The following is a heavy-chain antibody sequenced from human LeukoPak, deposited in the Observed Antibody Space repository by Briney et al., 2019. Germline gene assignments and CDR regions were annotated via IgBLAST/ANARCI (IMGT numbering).Heavy chain of an antibody. J-gene: IGHJ4*02. CDR1: GGTFSSYA. CDR3: ARTYYYDSSGYYYPFGY. CDR2: IIPIFGTA. V-gene: IGHV1-69*13. D-gene: IGHD3-22*01. Sequence: ASVKVSRKASGGTFSSYAISWVRQAPGQGLEWMGGIIPIFGTANYAQKFQGRVTITADESTSTAYMELSSLRSEDTAVYYCARTYYYDSSGYYYPFGYWGQGTLVTVSS.